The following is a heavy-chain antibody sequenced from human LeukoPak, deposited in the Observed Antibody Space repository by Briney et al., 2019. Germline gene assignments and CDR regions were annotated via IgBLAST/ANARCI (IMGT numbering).Heavy chain of an antibody. CDR1: GGSISSGGYY. Sequence: SETLSLTCTVSGGSISSGGYYWSWIRQPPGKGLEWIGYIYYSGSTYYNPSLKSRVTISVDTSKNQFSLKLSSVTAADTAVYYCARDQDSDYYDSSGYSPPGYWGQGTLVTVSS. V-gene: IGHV4-30-4*08. CDR2: IYYSGST. D-gene: IGHD3-22*01. CDR3: ARDQDSDYYDSSGYSPPGY. J-gene: IGHJ4*02.